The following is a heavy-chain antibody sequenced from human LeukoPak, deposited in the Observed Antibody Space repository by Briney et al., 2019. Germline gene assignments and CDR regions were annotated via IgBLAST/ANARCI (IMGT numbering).Heavy chain of an antibody. D-gene: IGHD5-12*01. V-gene: IGHV3-21*01. Sequence: GGSLRLSCAASGFTFSSYSMNWVRQAPGKGLEWVSSISSSSSYIYYADSVKGRFTNSRDNAKNSLYLQMNSLRAEDTAVYYCARDLMGGYGPTDYYGMDVWGQGTTVTVSS. CDR1: GFTFSSYS. CDR2: ISSSSSYI. J-gene: IGHJ6*02. CDR3: ARDLMGGYGPTDYYGMDV.